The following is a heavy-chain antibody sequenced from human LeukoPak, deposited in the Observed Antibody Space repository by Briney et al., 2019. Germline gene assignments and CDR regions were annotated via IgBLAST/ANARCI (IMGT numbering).Heavy chain of an antibody. CDR2: ISGSGGST. J-gene: IGHJ4*02. CDR3: AKSKGDIVLMVYAVFDY. V-gene: IGHV3-23*01. Sequence: GGSLRLSCAASGFTFSSYAMSWVRQAPGKGLEWVSAISGSGGSTYYADSVKGRFTISRDNSKNTLYLQMNSLRAEDTAVYYRAKSKGDIVLMVYAVFDYWGQGTLVTVSS. CDR1: GFTFSSYA. D-gene: IGHD2-8*01.